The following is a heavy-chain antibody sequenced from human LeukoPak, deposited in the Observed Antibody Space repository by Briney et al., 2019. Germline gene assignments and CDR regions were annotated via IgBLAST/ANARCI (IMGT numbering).Heavy chain of an antibody. V-gene: IGHV4-34*01. D-gene: IGHD2-15*01. CDR3: ARRLVDSGASQVSDD. Sequence: SETLSLTCAVYGGSFSGYYWSWIRQPPGKGLEWIGEINDSGSVNCNPSLKNRVTLSVDTSKNQFSLRLSSVAAADTAVYYCARRLVDSGASQVSDDWGQGTLVTVS. CDR2: INDSGSV. J-gene: IGHJ4*02. CDR1: GGSFSGYY.